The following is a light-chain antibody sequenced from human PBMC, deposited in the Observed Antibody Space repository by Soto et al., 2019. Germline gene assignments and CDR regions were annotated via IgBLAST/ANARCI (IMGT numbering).Light chain of an antibody. J-gene: IGKJ1*01. Sequence: DIQMTQSPSSLSASVGDRVTITCRASQSIRSYLNWYQQKPGKAPNVLIYSASTLQSGVPSRFSGSGSGTEFTLTISSLQPEDFATYYCQQYDSFSVTFGQGTKVDIK. CDR2: SAS. CDR3: QQYDSFSVT. V-gene: IGKV1-39*01. CDR1: QSIRSY.